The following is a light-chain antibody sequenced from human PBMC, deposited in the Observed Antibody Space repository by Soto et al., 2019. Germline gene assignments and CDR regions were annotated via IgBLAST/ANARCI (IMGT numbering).Light chain of an antibody. Sequence: QSVLTQPASVSGSPGQSITISCTGTSTDVGGYNFVSWYQHHPGKAPKLIIYDVANRPSGVSTRFSGSKSGNTASLTISGLQAEDEADYYCSSYTSTNTLDWVFGGGTKVTVL. CDR3: SSYTSTNTLDWV. V-gene: IGLV2-14*03. CDR1: STDVGGYNF. CDR2: DVA. J-gene: IGLJ3*02.